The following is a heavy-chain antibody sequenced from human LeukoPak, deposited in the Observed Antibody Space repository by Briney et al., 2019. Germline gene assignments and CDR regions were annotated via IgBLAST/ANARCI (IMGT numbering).Heavy chain of an antibody. V-gene: IGHV1-24*01. J-gene: IGHJ4*02. CDR2: FDPEDGET. CDR1: GYTLTESS. D-gene: IGHD2-15*01. Sequence: ASVKVSCKVSGYTLTESSMHWVRQAPGKGLEWMGGFDPEDGETIYAQKLQGRVTMTTDTSTSTAYMELRSLRSDDTAVYYCARDCSGGSCYSDYWGQGTLVTVSS. CDR3: ARDCSGGSCYSDY.